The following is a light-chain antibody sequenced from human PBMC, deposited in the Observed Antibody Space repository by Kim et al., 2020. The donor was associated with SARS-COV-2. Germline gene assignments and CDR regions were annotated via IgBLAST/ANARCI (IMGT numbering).Light chain of an antibody. CDR3: NSRDSNDNVV. V-gene: IGLV3-19*01. CDR2: GQH. Sequence: VALGQTVRPTCQGDSLRSYYASWYQQKPGQAPILVIYGQHNRPSGIPDRFSGSSSGNTASLTISGTQAGDEADYYCNSRDSNDNVVFGGGTKLTVL. CDR1: SLRSYY. J-gene: IGLJ2*01.